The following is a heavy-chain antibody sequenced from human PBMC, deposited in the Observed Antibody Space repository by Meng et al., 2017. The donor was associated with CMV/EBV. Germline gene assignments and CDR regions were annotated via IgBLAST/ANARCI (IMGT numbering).Heavy chain of an antibody. CDR1: GGSFSGYY. V-gene: IGHV4-34*01. Sequence: SETLSLTCAVYGGSFSGYYWSWIRQPPGKGLEWIGEINHSGSTNYNPSLKSRVTISVDTSKNQFSLKLSSVTAADTAVYYCARDFGYYDSWSGYYRYYYGMDVWGQGTTVTVSS. CDR2: INHSGST. CDR3: ARDFGYYDSWSGYYRYYYGMDV. J-gene: IGHJ6*02. D-gene: IGHD3-3*01.